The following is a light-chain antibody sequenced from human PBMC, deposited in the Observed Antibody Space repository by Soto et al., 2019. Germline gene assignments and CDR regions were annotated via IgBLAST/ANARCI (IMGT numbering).Light chain of an antibody. CDR3: QQYGSSSWT. V-gene: IGKV3-20*01. CDR1: QSVSSSY. J-gene: IGKJ1*01. Sequence: EIVLTQSPGTLSLSPGERATLSCRASQSVSSSYLAWYQQKPGQAPRLLIYGTSSRATAIPDRFSGSGSGTDFTLTISRLEPEDFAVYYCQQYGSSSWTFGQGDQVDIK. CDR2: GTS.